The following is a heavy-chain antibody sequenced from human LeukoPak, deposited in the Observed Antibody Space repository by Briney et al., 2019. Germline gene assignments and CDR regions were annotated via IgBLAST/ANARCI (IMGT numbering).Heavy chain of an antibody. V-gene: IGHV3-23*01. CDR3: AKDIYSYSSSWYNWFDP. Sequence: GGSLRLSCAASGFTFSSYAMSWVRQAPGKGLEWVSAISGSGGSTYYADSVKGRFTISRDNSKNTLYLQMNSLRAEDTAVYYCAKDIYSYSSSWYNWFDPWGQGTLVTASS. J-gene: IGHJ5*02. CDR1: GFTFSSYA. CDR2: ISGSGGST. D-gene: IGHD6-13*01.